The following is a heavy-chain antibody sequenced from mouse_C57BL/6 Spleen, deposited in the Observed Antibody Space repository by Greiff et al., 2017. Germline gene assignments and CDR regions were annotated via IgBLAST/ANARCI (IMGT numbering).Heavy chain of an antibody. J-gene: IGHJ1*03. CDR3: ARSPAYYSSYWYFDV. CDR1: GYTFTSYW. D-gene: IGHD2-12*01. V-gene: IGHV1-64*01. Sequence: QVQLQQPGAELVKPGASVKLSCKASGYTFTSYWMHWVKQRPGQGLEWIGMIHPNSGSTNYNEKFKSKATLTVDKSSSTAYMQLSSLTSEDSAVYYCARSPAYYSSYWYFDVWGTGTTVTVSS. CDR2: IHPNSGST.